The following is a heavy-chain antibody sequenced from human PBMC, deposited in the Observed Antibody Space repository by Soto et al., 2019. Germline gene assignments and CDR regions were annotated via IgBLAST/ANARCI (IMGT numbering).Heavy chain of an antibody. D-gene: IGHD5-12*01. Sequence: PAKAAGKASGYTIKSYAVMWARKAPGQGLEWMGWISGHNGKADDAENFQGRGIMTRDTSTATASMDLRGLRSDDTAAYYCARKGYIGNFAMDVCGHGTTVTVS. J-gene: IGHJ6*02. CDR2: ISGHNGKA. V-gene: IGHV1-18*04. CDR1: GYTIKSYA. CDR3: ARKGYIGNFAMDV.